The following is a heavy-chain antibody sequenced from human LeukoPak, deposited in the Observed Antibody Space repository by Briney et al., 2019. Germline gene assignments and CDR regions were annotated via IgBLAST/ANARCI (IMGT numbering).Heavy chain of an antibody. V-gene: IGHV3-7*05. Sequence: GGSLRLSCAASGFTFSNYWMNWVRQAPGKGLEWVAHIKEDGTEKYCVDSVKGRFTISRDNAKNSMNLQMNSLRVEDTAVYYCARVRYTSGWNWFDPWGQGTLVTVSS. CDR2: IKEDGTEK. D-gene: IGHD6-19*01. CDR3: ARVRYTSGWNWFDP. CDR1: GFTFSNYW. J-gene: IGHJ5*02.